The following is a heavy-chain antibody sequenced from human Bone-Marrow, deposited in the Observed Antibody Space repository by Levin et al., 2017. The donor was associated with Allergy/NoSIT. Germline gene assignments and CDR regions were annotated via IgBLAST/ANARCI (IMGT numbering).Heavy chain of an antibody. V-gene: IGHV3-74*01. D-gene: IGHD6-13*01. CDR3: AKVPTVGYASSSRSTPFDY. CDR2: INPDGSSG. Sequence: SCAASGFTFSSYWMHWVRQAPGKGLVWVARINPDGSSGNHADSVKGRFSISRDNSKNTLYLQMNSLRAEDTAVYYCAKVPTVGYASSSRSTPFDYWGQGTLVTVSS. CDR1: GFTFSSYW. J-gene: IGHJ4*02.